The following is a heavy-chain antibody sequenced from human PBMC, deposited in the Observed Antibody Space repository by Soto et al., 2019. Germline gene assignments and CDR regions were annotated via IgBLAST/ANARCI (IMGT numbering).Heavy chain of an antibody. V-gene: IGHV3-72*01. CDR1: GLIFSDYH. CDR2: IRRKANSYTT. Sequence: EVQLVESGGGLVQPGGSLRLSCAASGLIFSDYHMDWVRQAPGKGLEWVGRIRRKANSYTTEYAASVKGRFTISRDDSKNSLYXXMNSLKSEDTAVYYCAMLGGWSGGSSGMDVWGQGTTVTVSS. D-gene: IGHD6-19*01. J-gene: IGHJ6*02. CDR3: AMLGGWSGGSSGMDV.